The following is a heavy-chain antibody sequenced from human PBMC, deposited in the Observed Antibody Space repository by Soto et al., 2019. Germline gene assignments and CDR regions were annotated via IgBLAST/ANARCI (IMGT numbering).Heavy chain of an antibody. CDR3: ARDVGKNY. CDR2: IHSSGNL. Sequence: QVRLHESGPGLVKPSETLSLTCTVSGASVSSYYWSWFRQPVGKGLEWIGRIHSSGNLNYNPSLESRVTMSLDTSKNQFSLRLTSVTAADTALYLCARDVGKNYWGQGIRVDVSS. V-gene: IGHV4-4*07. CDR1: GASVSSYY. D-gene: IGHD3-10*01. J-gene: IGHJ4*02.